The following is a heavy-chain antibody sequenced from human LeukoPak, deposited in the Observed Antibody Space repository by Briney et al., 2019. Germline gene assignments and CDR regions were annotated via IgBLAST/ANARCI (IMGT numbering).Heavy chain of an antibody. V-gene: IGHV4-61*08. CDR1: GGSISSGGYY. CDR3: ARRRRYCSSTSCPSDY. CDR2: SNDSGGT. J-gene: IGHJ4*02. Sequence: SETLSLTCAVSGGSISSGGYYWSWIRQPPGKRLEWVGESNDSGGTNYNPSLKSRVTISVDTSKNQFSLKLSSVTAADTAVYYCARRRRYCSSTSCPSDYWGQGTLVTVSS. D-gene: IGHD2-2*01.